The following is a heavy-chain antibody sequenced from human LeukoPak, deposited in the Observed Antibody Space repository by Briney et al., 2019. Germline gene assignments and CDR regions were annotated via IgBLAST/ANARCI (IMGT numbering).Heavy chain of an antibody. J-gene: IGHJ6*02. D-gene: IGHD6-19*01. CDR2: ISGSGGST. CDR1: GFTFSSYA. V-gene: IGHV3-23*01. CDR3: AKDLGSSGWYWIGNYYYGMDV. Sequence: PGGSLTLSCAASGFTFSSYAMSWVRQAPGKGLEWVSAISGSGGSTYYADSVKGRFTISRDNSKNTLYLQMNSLRAEDTAVYYWAKDLGSSGWYWIGNYYYGMDVWGRGTTVTVSS.